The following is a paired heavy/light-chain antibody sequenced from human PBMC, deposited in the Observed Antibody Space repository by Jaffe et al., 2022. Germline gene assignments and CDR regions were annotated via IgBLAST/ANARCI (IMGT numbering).Light chain of an antibody. CDR2: GTS. CDR1: QSVSSNY. J-gene: IGKJ2*01. V-gene: IGKV3-20*01. Sequence: EIVLTQSPGTLSLSPGERATLSCRASQSVSSNYLAWYQQKPGQAPRLLIYGTSTRATGIPDRFSGSGSGTDFTLTISRLEPEDFAVYYCQQYGSSPRTFGQGTKLEIK. CDR3: QQYGSSPRT.
Heavy chain of an antibody. CDR2: ISSSSSTI. J-gene: IGHJ4*02. CDR3: ARDRRQQLVTPFDY. Sequence: EVQLVESGGGLVQPGGSLRLSCATSGFTLNTYSMSWVRQAPGKGLEWVSYISSSSSTIYYADSVKGRFTISRDNAKNSLYLQMNSLRVEDTAVYHCARDRRQQLVTPFDYWGQGTLVTVSS. CDR1: GFTLNTYS. V-gene: IGHV3-48*01. D-gene: IGHD6-13*01.